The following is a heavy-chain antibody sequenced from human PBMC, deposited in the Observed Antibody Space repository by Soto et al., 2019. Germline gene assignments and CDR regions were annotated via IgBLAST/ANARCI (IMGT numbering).Heavy chain of an antibody. D-gene: IGHD3-22*01. CDR3: AREGRYYYDSTGDFRNWFDP. V-gene: IGHV4-61*01. Sequence: SETLSLTCIVSGDSIISENYYWIWIRQTPGRGLEWIGYIHYTGSTNYNPSLKRRVTMSVDTSKNQFSLRLTSVTSTDTAVYYCAREGRYYYDSTGDFRNWFDPWGQGTRVTVSS. J-gene: IGHJ5*02. CDR2: IHYTGST. CDR1: GDSIISENYY.